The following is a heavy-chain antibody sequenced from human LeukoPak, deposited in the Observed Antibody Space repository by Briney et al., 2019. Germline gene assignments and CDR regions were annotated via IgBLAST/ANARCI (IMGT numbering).Heavy chain of an antibody. CDR3: ARYSGSYYYGMDV. D-gene: IGHD1-26*01. J-gene: IGHJ6*02. CDR1: GFTVSSNH. V-gene: IGHV3-53*01. CDR2: IYSGGNT. Sequence: GGSLRLSCAASGFTVSSNHMSWVRQAPGKGLEWVSIIYSGGNTDYADSVKGRFTISRDNSKNTLYLQMNSLRAEDTAVYYCARYSGSYYYGMDVWGQGTTVTVSS.